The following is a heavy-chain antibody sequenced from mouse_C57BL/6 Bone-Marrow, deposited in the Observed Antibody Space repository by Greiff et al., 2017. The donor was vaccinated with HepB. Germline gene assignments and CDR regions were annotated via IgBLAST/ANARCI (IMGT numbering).Heavy chain of an antibody. D-gene: IGHD1-1*01. CDR1: GFSLTSYG. CDR2: IWSGGST. V-gene: IGHV2-2*01. CDR3: ARNSYYGSSYEGAMDY. Sequence: QVQLQQSGPGLVQPSQSLSITCTVSGFSLTSYGVHWVRQSPGKGLEWLGVIWSGGSTDYNAAFISRLSISKDNSKCQVFFKMNSLQADDTAIYYCARNSYYGSSYEGAMDYWGQGTSVTVSS. J-gene: IGHJ4*01.